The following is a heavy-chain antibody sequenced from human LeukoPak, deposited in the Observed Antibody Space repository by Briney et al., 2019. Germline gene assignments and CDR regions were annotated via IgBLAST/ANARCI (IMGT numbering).Heavy chain of an antibody. CDR1: GFTFSSYS. D-gene: IGHD3-22*01. CDR3: ARWYYYDSSGYNDY. Sequence: PGGSLRLSCAASGFTFSSYSMSWVRQAPGKGLEWVSGISGSGGSTYYADSVKGRFTISRDNAKNSLYLQMNSLRAEDTAVYYCARWYYYDSSGYNDYWGQGTLVTVSS. V-gene: IGHV3-21*01. CDR2: ISGSGGST. J-gene: IGHJ4*02.